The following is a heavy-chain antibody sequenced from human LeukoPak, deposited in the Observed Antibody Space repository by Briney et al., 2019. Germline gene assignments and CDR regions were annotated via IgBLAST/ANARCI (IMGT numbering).Heavy chain of an antibody. CDR1: GGTFSSYA. CDR2: IIPIFGTA. D-gene: IGHD2-2*01. J-gene: IGHJ1*01. CDR3: ARVIQLPNEYFQH. Sequence: SVKDSCKASGGTFSSYAISWVRQAPGQGLGWMGGIIPIFGTANYAQKFQGRVTITADESTSTAYMELSSLRSEDTAVFYCARVIQLPNEYFQHWGQGTLVTVSS. V-gene: IGHV1-69*01.